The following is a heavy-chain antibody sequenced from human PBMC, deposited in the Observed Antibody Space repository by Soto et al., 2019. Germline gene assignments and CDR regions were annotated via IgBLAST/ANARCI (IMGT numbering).Heavy chain of an antibody. J-gene: IGHJ6*02. D-gene: IGHD6-19*01. CDR3: ARKALAVGGLSYYGMDV. CDR2: ISYDGSDK. Sequence: GGSLRLSCAASGFTFSNYGMHWVRQAPGKGLEWVAVISYDGSDKYYADSVKGRFTISTDTSTTTAYLGLRGLRSDDTAVYYCARKALAVGGLSYYGMDVWGPGTTVTVSS. V-gene: IGHV3-30*03. CDR1: GFTFSNYG.